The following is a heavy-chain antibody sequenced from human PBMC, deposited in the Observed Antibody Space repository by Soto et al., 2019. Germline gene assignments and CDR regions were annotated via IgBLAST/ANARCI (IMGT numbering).Heavy chain of an antibody. CDR3: AKNRNFWSGYLWFDP. CDR1: GFTFSSYA. J-gene: IGHJ5*02. Sequence: GGSLRLSCAASGFTFSSYAMSWVRQAPGKGLEWVSAISGSGGSTYYADSVKGRFTISRDNSKNTLYLQMNSLRAEDTAVYYCAKNRNFWSGYLWFDPWGQGTLVTVSS. D-gene: IGHD3-3*01. V-gene: IGHV3-23*01. CDR2: ISGSGGST.